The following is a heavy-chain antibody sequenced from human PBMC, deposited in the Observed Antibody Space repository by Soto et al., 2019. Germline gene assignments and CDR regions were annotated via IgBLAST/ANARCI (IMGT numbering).Heavy chain of an antibody. CDR3: ARADPAGFTMVRGPTGMDV. CDR1: GYTFTGYY. V-gene: IGHV1-2*02. Sequence: QVQLVQSGAEVKKPGASVKVSCKASGYTFTGYYMHWVRQAPGQGLEWMGWINPNSGGTNYAQKFKGRVTINRDTSIRTAYMELSRLRSDDTAVYYCARADPAGFTMVRGPTGMDVWGQWTKVTVSS. D-gene: IGHD3-10*01. CDR2: INPNSGGT. J-gene: IGHJ6*02.